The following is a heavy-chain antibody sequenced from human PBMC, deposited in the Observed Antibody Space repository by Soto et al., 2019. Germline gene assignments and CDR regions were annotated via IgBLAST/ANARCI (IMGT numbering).Heavy chain of an antibody. Sequence: QVQLHQSGPGLVKPSETLSLTCSVSGASITNYYWTWIRQSPGKGLEWIGYTYYGGTSNYNSSLKGRVTVSVDMATNQFSLTLNSVTASDTAVYYCAMYYGHGQDYWGQGTLVTASS. CDR1: GASITNYY. V-gene: IGHV4-59*01. CDR2: TYYGGTS. D-gene: IGHD3-10*01. CDR3: AMYYGHGQDY. J-gene: IGHJ4*02.